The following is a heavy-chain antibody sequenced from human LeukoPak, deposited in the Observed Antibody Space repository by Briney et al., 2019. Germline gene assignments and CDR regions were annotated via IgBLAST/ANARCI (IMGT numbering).Heavy chain of an antibody. J-gene: IGHJ5*02. Sequence: ASVKVSCKASGYTFTSYAMHWVRQAPGQRLEWMGWLNTGNGNTKYSQKFQGRVTITRDTSASTAYMEMSSLRSEDTAYYYCARDTYSSGWENWFDPWGQGNLVTVSS. CDR3: ARDTYSSGWENWFDP. CDR2: LNTGNGNT. D-gene: IGHD6-19*01. CDR1: GYTFTSYA. V-gene: IGHV1-3*04.